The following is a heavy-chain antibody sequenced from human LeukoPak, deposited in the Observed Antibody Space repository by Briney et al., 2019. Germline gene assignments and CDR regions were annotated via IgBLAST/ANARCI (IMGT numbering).Heavy chain of an antibody. V-gene: IGHV3-64D*09. D-gene: IGHD3-22*01. Sequence: PGGSLRLSCSASGFTFSSYAIHWVRQAPGKGLEYVSAISGNGGSTYYADSVKARFTISRDNSKNTLYLQMSSLRAEDTAVYYCARANYYYDSSGYLDYWGQGTLVTFSS. CDR3: ARANYYYDSSGYLDY. CDR2: ISGNGGST. CDR1: GFTFSSYA. J-gene: IGHJ4*02.